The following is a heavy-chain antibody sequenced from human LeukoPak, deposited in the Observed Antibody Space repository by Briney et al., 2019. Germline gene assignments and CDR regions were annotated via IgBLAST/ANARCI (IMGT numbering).Heavy chain of an antibody. D-gene: IGHD2-21*01. CDR2: ISAYNGNT. CDR1: GYTFTSYG. J-gene: IGHJ4*02. CDR3: ARGPCGGDCYWVDY. V-gene: IGHV1-18*01. Sequence: ASVKVSCKASGYTFTSYGISWVRQAPGQGLEWMGWISAYNGNTNYAQKFQGRVTMTTDTSTSTAYMEVRSLRSDDTAVYYCARGPCGGDCYWVDYWGQETLVTVSS.